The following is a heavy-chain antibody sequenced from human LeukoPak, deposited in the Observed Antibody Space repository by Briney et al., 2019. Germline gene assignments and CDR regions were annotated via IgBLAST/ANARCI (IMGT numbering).Heavy chain of an antibody. D-gene: IGHD2-15*01. CDR3: AREDCSGGDCTSFDY. J-gene: IGHJ4*02. CDR1: GGTFSGYY. CDR2: INPGGST. V-gene: IGHV4-34*01. Sequence: PSETLSLTCAVYGGTFSGYYWSWIRQSPGKGPEWIGEINPGGSTNYNPSLESRVIISVDTSKNQFSLKMDSVRAADTAVYYCAREDCSGGDCTSFDYWGQGTLVTVSS.